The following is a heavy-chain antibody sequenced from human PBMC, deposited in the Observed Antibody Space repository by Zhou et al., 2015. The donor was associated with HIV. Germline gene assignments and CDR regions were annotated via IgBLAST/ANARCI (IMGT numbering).Heavy chain of an antibody. J-gene: IGHJ6*02. CDR3: ARDPYRPRGSGNYYYAMDV. D-gene: IGHD3-10*01. CDR2: INADNGKT. V-gene: IGHV1-18*01. Sequence: QVQLVQSGAEVKKPGASVKVSCKASGYTFSNYAISWVRQAPGQGLEWMGWINADNGKTNYAQKFQGRVTLTTDRSTRTAYMELRSLRSDDAAMYYCARDPYRPRGSGNYYYAMDVWGQGTTVTVSS. CDR1: GYTFSNYA.